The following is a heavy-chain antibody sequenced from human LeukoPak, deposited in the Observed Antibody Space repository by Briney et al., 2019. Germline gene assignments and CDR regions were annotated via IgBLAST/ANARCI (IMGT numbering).Heavy chain of an antibody. J-gene: IGHJ6*02. V-gene: IGHV4-39*07. D-gene: IGHD3-9*01. CDR2: IYYGGTT. CDR1: GGSISSSTSY. Sequence: SETLSLTCTVSGGSISSSTSYWGWIRQSPGTGLEWIATIYYGGTTYYNPSLKSRVTISVDTSKNQFSLKLTSVTAADTAVYYCARENQAGYTYYGMDVWGQGTTVTVSS. CDR3: ARENQAGYTYYGMDV.